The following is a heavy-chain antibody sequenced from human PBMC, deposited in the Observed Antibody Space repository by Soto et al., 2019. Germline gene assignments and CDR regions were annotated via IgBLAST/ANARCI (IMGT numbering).Heavy chain of an antibody. Sequence: PGGSLRLSCAASGFTSSSYAMHWVRQAPGKGLEWVAVISYDGSNKYYADSVKGRFTISRDNSKNTLYLQMNSLRAEDTAVYYCARETYYDFWSGPYYGMDVWGQGTTVTVSS. CDR3: ARETYYDFWSGPYYGMDV. V-gene: IGHV3-30-3*01. D-gene: IGHD3-3*01. CDR2: ISYDGSNK. J-gene: IGHJ6*02. CDR1: GFTSSSYA.